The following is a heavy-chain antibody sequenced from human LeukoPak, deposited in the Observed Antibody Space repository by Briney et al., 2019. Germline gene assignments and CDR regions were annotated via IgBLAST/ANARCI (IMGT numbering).Heavy chain of an antibody. Sequence: ASVKVSCKASGYTFTGYYMHWGRQAPGQGLEWMGWINPNSGGTNYAQKFQGRVTMTRDTSISTAYMELNRLRSDDTAVYYCARVPSKYCSSTSCYMPMDVWGKGTTVTVSS. CDR3: ARVPSKYCSSTSCYMPMDV. J-gene: IGHJ6*03. D-gene: IGHD2-2*02. CDR1: GYTFTGYY. CDR2: INPNSGGT. V-gene: IGHV1-2*02.